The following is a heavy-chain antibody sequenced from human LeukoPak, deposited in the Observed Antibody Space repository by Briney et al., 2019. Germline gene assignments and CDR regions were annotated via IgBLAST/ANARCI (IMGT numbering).Heavy chain of an antibody. Sequence: LAGGSLRLSCATSGFTFSSYGMHWVRQAPGKGLEWVAVISYDGSNKYYADSVKGRFTISRDNSKNTLYLQMNSLRAEDTAVYYCAKDRHSGYYGSGSSYQNYYYYYGMDVWGQGTTVTASS. CDR2: ISYDGSNK. CDR3: AKDRHSGYYGSGSSYQNYYYYYGMDV. V-gene: IGHV3-30*18. CDR1: GFTFSSYG. D-gene: IGHD3-10*01. J-gene: IGHJ6*02.